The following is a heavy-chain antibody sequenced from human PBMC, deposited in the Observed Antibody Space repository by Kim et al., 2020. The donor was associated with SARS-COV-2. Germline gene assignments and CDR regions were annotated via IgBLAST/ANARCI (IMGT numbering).Heavy chain of an antibody. J-gene: IGHJ4*02. CDR3: ARYHCVNGICDGFDY. V-gene: IGHV4-59*13. CDR2: IYYGGRT. D-gene: IGHD2-8*01. CDR1: GGSISGFS. Sequence: SETLSLTCSVSGGSISGFSLLWIRQSPGKGLEWIGYIYYGGRTKYNASLKDRVTMSVDTSKNHFSLKLSSVTAADTAMYYCARYHCVNGICDGFDYWGQG.